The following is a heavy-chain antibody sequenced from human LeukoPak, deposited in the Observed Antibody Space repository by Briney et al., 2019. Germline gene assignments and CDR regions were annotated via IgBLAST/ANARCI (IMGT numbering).Heavy chain of an antibody. CDR2: INSDGSST. D-gene: IGHD4/OR15-4a*01. CDR1: GFTFSSYW. Sequence: GGSLRLSCAASGFTFSSYWMHWVRQAPGKGLGWVSRINSDGSSTSYADSVKGRFTISRDNAKNTLYLQMNSLRAEDTAVYYCARGSVAMVNLYYYYGMDVWGQGTTVTVSS. J-gene: IGHJ6*02. CDR3: ARGSVAMVNLYYYYGMDV. V-gene: IGHV3-74*01.